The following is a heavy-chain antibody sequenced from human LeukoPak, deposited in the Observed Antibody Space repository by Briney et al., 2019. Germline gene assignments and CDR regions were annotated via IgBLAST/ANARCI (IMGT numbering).Heavy chain of an antibody. J-gene: IGHJ6*03. CDR3: ARHVPELDGGYYYMDV. V-gene: IGHV4-39*01. D-gene: IGHD1-14*01. CDR1: GGSISSSYY. Sequence: PSETLSLTCTVSGGSISSSYYWGWIRQPPGKGLEWIGSIYYSGSTYYNPSLKSRVTISVDTSKNQFSLKLSSVTAADTAVYYCARHVPELDGGYYYMDVWGKGTTVTVSS. CDR2: IYYSGST.